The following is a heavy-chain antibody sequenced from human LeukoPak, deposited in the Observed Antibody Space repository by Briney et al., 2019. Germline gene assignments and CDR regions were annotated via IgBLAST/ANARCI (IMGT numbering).Heavy chain of an antibody. CDR1: GFTFSSYA. CDR2: ISGSGGST. J-gene: IGHJ4*02. D-gene: IGHD2-2*01. V-gene: IGHV3-23*01. Sequence: GGSLRLSCAASGFTFSSYAMSWVRQAPGKGLEWVSAISGSGGSTYYADSVKGRFTISRDNSKNTLYLQMNSLRAEDTAVYYCAKDAVWGSSTSCYGDYWGRGTLVTVSS. CDR3: AKDAVWGSSTSCYGDY.